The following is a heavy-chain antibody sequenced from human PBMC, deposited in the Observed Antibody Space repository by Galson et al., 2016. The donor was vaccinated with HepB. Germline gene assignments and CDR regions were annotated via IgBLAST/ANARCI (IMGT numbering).Heavy chain of an antibody. CDR1: GYNFTTYW. CDR2: IYPGDSDT. Sequence: QSGAEVKKSGESLKISCKGSGYNFTTYWIGWVRQMPGKGLEWMGIIYPGDSDTRYNPPLQGQVTISADKSISTAYLQWSSLKASDTAMYYRARVPAAAWALDHWGQGTLVTVSS. CDR3: ARVPAAAWALDH. V-gene: IGHV5-51*01. D-gene: IGHD6-13*01. J-gene: IGHJ4*02.